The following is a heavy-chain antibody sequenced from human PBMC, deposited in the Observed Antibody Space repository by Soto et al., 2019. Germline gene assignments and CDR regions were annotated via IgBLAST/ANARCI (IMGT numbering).Heavy chain of an antibody. CDR1: VFTFSSFT. CDR2: ISSGSSYI. V-gene: IGHV3-21*01. CDR3: AREDYGDYGGS. J-gene: IGHJ4*02. Sequence: PWWSLRLSCSASVFTFSSFTMNWVRQAPGKGLEWVSSISSGSSYIYYADSVKGRFTISRDNAKNSLYLQLNSLRAEDTAVYYCAREDYGDYGGSWGQGTLVTVSS. D-gene: IGHD4-17*01.